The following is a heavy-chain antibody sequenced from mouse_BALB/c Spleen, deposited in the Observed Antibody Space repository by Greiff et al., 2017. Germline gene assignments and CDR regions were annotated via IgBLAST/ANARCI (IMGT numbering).Heavy chain of an antibody. CDR3: ARRDGSAWFAY. CDR2: INPSNGRT. CDR1: GYTFTSYW. V-gene: IGHV1S81*02. D-gene: IGHD2-3*01. Sequence: VQLQQPGAELVKPGASVKLSCKASGYTFTSYWMHWVKQRPGQGLEWIGEINPSNGRTNYNEKFKSKATLTVDKSSSTAYMQLSSLTSEDSAVYYCARRDGSAWFAYWGQGTLVTVSA. J-gene: IGHJ3*01.